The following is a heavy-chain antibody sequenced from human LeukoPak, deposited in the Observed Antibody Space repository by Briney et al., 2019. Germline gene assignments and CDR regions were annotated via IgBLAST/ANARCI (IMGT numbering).Heavy chain of an antibody. CDR1: GLIFSNFA. CDR3: AKDGTLDSAFDI. V-gene: IGHV3-23*01. J-gene: IGHJ3*02. CDR2: ITGRSDST. D-gene: IGHD1-1*01. Sequence: PGGSLRLSCAASGLIFSNFAMSWVRQTPGKGLEWVSAITGRSDSTYYADSVKGRFTISRDNSKNTLYLQMNSLRAEDTAVYYCAKDGTLDSAFDIWGQGTMVTVSS.